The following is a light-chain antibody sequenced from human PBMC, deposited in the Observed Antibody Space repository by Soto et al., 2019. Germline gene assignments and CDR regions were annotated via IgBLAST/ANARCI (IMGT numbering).Light chain of an antibody. J-gene: IGKJ1*01. V-gene: IGKV3-20*01. CDR2: GAS. CDR3: QQYGSSPQT. CDR1: QSVSSSY. Sequence: EIVLTQSPGTLSLSPGERVTLSCRASQSVSSSYLAWYQQKPGQAPRLLIYGASSRATGIPDRFSGSGSGTDFTLTISRLEPEDSAVYYCQQYGSSPQTFGQGTKVEIK.